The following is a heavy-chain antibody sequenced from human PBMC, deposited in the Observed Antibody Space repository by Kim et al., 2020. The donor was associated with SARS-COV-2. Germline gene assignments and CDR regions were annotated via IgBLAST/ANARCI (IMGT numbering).Heavy chain of an antibody. V-gene: IGHV3-15*01. CDR3: TTADFDWLFFDY. J-gene: IGHJ4*02. D-gene: IGHD3-9*01. Sequence: DYAEPVKGRFTISRNDSKNTLYLQMNSLKTEDTAVYYCTTADFDWLFFDYWGQGTLVTVSS.